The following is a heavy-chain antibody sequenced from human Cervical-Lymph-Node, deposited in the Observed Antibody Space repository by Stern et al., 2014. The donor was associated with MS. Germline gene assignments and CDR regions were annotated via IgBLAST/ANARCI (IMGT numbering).Heavy chain of an antibody. CDR1: GYTFTGYY. D-gene: IGHD6-19*01. Sequence: QVQLVQSGAEVKKPGASVKVSCKASGYTFTGYYMHWVRQAPGPGLEWMGWINPNSGGTNYAQKFQGWVTMTRDTSISTAYMELNRLRSDDTAVYYCARGGRSSGWSPPDSFDIWGQGTMVTVSS. CDR3: ARGGRSSGWSPPDSFDI. J-gene: IGHJ3*02. CDR2: INPNSGGT. V-gene: IGHV1-2*04.